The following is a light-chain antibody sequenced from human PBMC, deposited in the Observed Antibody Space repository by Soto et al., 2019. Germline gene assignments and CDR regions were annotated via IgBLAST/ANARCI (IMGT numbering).Light chain of an antibody. CDR1: TGAVTSDNY. CDR3: LLYYGGVYV. V-gene: IGLV7-43*01. J-gene: IGLJ1*01. CDR2: SIS. Sequence: QTVVTREPSLTVSPGGTVTLTCASSTGAVTSDNYPNWFQLKPGQAPKSMIYSISNKHSWTPARFSGYLLGGKAALTLSGVQPEDEAEYYCLLYYGGVYVFGSGTKLTVL.